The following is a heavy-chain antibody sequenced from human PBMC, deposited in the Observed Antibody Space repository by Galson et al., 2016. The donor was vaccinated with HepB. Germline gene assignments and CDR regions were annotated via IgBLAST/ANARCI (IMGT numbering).Heavy chain of an antibody. CDR1: WDSVSSNSAA. V-gene: IGHV6-1*01. Sequence: CAISWDSVSSNSAAWNWIRQSSSRGLEWLGRTYYRSKWYNDYAVSVKSRININPDTSTNQFSLQLNSVLPEDTAMYYFASGPWDSGLKWWGQGTPVTVSS. CDR3: ASGPWDSGLKW. D-gene: IGHD1-26*01. CDR2: TYYRSKWYN. J-gene: IGHJ4*02.